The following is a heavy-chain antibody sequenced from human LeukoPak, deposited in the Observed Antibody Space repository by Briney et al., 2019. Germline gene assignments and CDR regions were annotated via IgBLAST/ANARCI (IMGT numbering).Heavy chain of an antibody. V-gene: IGHV4-39*01. J-gene: IGHJ4*02. Sequence: SETLSLTCTVSGGSISSYYWGWIRQPPGKGLEWIGSIYYSGSTYYNPSLKSRVTISVDTSKNQFSLKLSSVTAADTAVYYCARLLDDIVVVPAAIDWGQGTLVTVSS. D-gene: IGHD2-2*01. CDR3: ARLLDDIVVVPAAID. CDR1: GGSISSYY. CDR2: IYYSGST.